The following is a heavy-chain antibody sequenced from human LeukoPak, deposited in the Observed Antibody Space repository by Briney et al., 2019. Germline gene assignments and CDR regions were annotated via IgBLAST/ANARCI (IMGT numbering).Heavy chain of an antibody. CDR1: GVSISSGGYY. V-gene: IGHV4-31*03. CDR2: IYYSGST. D-gene: IGHD3-9*01. Sequence: SQTLSLTCTVSGVSISSGGYYWSWIRQHPGKGLEWIGYIYYSGSTYYNPSLKSRVTISVDTSKNQFSLELSSVTAADTAVYYCARVDYDILTGYYPLFDYWGQGTLVTVSS. CDR3: ARVDYDILTGYYPLFDY. J-gene: IGHJ4*02.